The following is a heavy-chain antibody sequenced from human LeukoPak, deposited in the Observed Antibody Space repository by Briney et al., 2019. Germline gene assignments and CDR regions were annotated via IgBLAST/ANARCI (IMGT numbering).Heavy chain of an antibody. Sequence: SETLSLTCTVSGGSISSYYWSWIRQPAGKGLEWIGRIYTSGSTNYNASLKSRVSMSVDTSKNQFSLKLSSVTAADTAVFYCARENSGSYRKFDYWGQGTLVTVSS. V-gene: IGHV4-4*07. CDR3: ARENSGSYRKFDY. D-gene: IGHD1-26*01. CDR2: IYTSGST. J-gene: IGHJ4*02. CDR1: GGSISSYY.